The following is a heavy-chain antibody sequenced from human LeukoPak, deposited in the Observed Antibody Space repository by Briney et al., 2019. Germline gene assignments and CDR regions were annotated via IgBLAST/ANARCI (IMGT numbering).Heavy chain of an antibody. D-gene: IGHD6-6*01. Sequence: SQTLSLTCTVSGGSISSASYSWIWIRQPAGKGLEWVGRIYTSGSTNYNPSLKSRVTISVDTSKNQFSLKLSSVTAADTAVYYCARLPARKGVYFDYWGQGTLVTVSS. CDR2: IYTSGST. J-gene: IGHJ4*02. CDR1: GGSISSASYS. CDR3: ARLPARKGVYFDY. V-gene: IGHV4-61*02.